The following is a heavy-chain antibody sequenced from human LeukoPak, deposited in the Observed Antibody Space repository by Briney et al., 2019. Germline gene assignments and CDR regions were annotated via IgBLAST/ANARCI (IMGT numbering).Heavy chain of an antibody. CDR3: ASETWYDYYGSGSYLANDY. CDR2: INHSGST. V-gene: IGHV4-34*01. Sequence: SETLSLTCAVYGGSFSGYYWSWIRQPPGKGLESIGEINHSGSTNYNPSLKSRVTISVDTSKNQFSLKLSSVTAADTAVYYCASETWYDYYGSGSYLANDYWGQGTLVTVSS. J-gene: IGHJ4*02. D-gene: IGHD3-10*01. CDR1: GGSFSGYY.